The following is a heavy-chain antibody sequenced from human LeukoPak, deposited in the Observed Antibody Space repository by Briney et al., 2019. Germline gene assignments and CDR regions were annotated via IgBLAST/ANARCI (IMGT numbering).Heavy chain of an antibody. CDR2: IKQDGSEK. J-gene: IGHJ3*02. V-gene: IGHV3-7*01. CDR1: GFTFSSYW. CDR3: AREKYGALDAFDI. Sequence: GGSLRLSCAASGFTFSSYWMSWVRQAPGKGLEWVANIKQDGSEKYYVDSVKGRFTISRDNAKNSLYLQMNSLRAEDTAVYYCAREKYGALDAFDIWGQGTMVTVSS. D-gene: IGHD4-17*01.